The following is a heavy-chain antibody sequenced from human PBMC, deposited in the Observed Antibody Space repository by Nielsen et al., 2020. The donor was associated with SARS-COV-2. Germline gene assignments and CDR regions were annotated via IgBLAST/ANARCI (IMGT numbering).Heavy chain of an antibody. V-gene: IGHV4-59*13. CDR3: ARRGLAESYGMDV. D-gene: IGHD6-19*01. CDR1: GGSISSYY. CDR2: IYYSGST. J-gene: IGHJ6*02. Sequence: SEALSLTCTVSGGSISSYYWSWIRQPPGKGLEWIGYIYYSGSTNYNPSLKSRVTISVDTSKNQFSLKLSSVTAADTAVYYCARRGLAESYGMDVWGQGTTVTVSS.